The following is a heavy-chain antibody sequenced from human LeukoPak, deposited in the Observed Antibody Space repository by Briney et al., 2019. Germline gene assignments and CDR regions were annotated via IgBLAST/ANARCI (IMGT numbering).Heavy chain of an antibody. J-gene: IGHJ6*03. V-gene: IGHV4-34*01. D-gene: IGHD5-18*01. CDR3: ARYKGSRGYSYGNYYYYYMDV. CDR2: INHSGST. CDR1: GGSFSGYY. Sequence: SETLSLTCAVYGGSFSGYYWSWIRQPPGKGLEWIGEINHSGSTNYKPSLKSRVTISVDTSKNQFSLKLSSVTAADTAVYYCARYKGSRGYSYGNYYYYYMDVWGKGTTVTVSS.